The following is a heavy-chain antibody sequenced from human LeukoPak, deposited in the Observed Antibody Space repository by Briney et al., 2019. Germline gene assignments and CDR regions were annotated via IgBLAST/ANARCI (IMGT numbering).Heavy chain of an antibody. CDR2: ISYSGST. D-gene: IGHD4-23*01. Sequence: SETLSLTCTVSGGSISSYYWSWIRQPPGKGLEWIGYISYSGSTNYNPSLKSRVTISVDTSKNQFSLKLSSVTAADTAMYYCARRDYGGNSGTLDYWGQGTLVTVSS. J-gene: IGHJ4*02. CDR3: ARRDYGGNSGTLDY. V-gene: IGHV4-59*01. CDR1: GGSISSYY.